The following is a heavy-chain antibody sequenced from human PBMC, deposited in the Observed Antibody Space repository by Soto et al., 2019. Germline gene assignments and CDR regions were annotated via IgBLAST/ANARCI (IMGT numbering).Heavy chain of an antibody. Sequence: GGSLRLSCAASGFTFSSYAMSWVRQAPGKGLEWVSAISGSGGSTYYADSVKGRFTISRDNSKNTLYLQMNSLRAEDTAVYYCAKAYYPQYCSSTSCYEANYYYGMDVWGQGTTVTVSS. CDR1: GFTFSSYA. V-gene: IGHV3-23*01. CDR2: ISGSGGST. J-gene: IGHJ6*02. D-gene: IGHD2-2*01. CDR3: AKAYYPQYCSSTSCYEANYYYGMDV.